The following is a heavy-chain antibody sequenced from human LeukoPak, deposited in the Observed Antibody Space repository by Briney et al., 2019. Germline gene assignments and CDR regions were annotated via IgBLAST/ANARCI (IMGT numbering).Heavy chain of an antibody. CDR1: GYNFLGYW. J-gene: IGHJ4*02. V-gene: IGHV5-51*01. Sequence: GESLKISCKASGYNFLGYWIGWVRQMPGKGLEWMGIIYPSDSDTRYSPSFQGQVTISSDKSISTAYLQWRSLKVSDTAIYYCARFGSAGDRRADYWGRGTLVTVSS. CDR3: ARFGSAGDRRADY. CDR2: IYPSDSDT. D-gene: IGHD3-16*01.